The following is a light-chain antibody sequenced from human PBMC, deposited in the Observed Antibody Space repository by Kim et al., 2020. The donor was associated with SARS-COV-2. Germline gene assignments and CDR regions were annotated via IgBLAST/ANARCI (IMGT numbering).Light chain of an antibody. CDR3: QHRGSWPPKFT. CDR2: DTS. Sequence: EIVLTQSPATLSLSPGERATLSCRASQSVSSFLAWYQQKPGQAPRLLIYDTSNRATGIPARFSGSGSGSDFTLTISSLEPEDFAVYYCQHRGSWPPKFTFGPGTKVDIK. J-gene: IGKJ3*01. CDR1: QSVSSF. V-gene: IGKV3-11*01.